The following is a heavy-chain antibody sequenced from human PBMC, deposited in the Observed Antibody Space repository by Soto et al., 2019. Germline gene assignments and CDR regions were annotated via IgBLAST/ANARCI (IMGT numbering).Heavy chain of an antibody. CDR3: ARTESGDY. Sequence: QVQLVQSGAEVKKPGASVKVSCKASGYTFSDHYMHWVRQAPGQGLEWMGWINPNSGGTKYARKIQGRVTMTRDTSISTSYMELSRLTYDDTAVYYCARTESGDYWGQGNLVTVS. V-gene: IGHV1-2*02. CDR2: INPNSGGT. CDR1: GYTFSDHY. D-gene: IGHD3-10*01. J-gene: IGHJ4*02.